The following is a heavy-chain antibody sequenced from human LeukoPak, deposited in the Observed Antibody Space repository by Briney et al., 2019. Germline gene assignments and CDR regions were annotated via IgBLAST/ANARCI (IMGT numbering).Heavy chain of an antibody. CDR1: GFIFTEYG. D-gene: IGHD1-1*01. J-gene: IGHJ4*02. CDR2: VRKEATEK. CDR3: AKRSGPNSGPFDS. V-gene: IGHV3-33*07. Sequence: PGGSLTLSCAASGFIFTEYGMYWVRQAPGKGLEWVALVRKEATEKKYAGSVEGRFTISRDDSENTVYLQMNNLRVDDTAVYYCAKRSGPNSGPFDSWGQGTPVIVSS.